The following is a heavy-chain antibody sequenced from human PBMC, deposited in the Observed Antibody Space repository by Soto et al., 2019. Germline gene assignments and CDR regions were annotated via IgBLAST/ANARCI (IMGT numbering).Heavy chain of an antibody. V-gene: IGHV5-51*01. Sequence: PGESLKISCKGSRYSFTTYWIGWVRQMPGKGLEWMGIIYPGDSDTRYSPSFQGQVNISADKSINTAYLQWSSLKASDTAMYYCARHLSVSRVAASLIWRQGTMDTVSS. CDR1: RYSFTTYW. D-gene: IGHD6-13*01. CDR3: ARHLSVSRVAASLI. CDR2: IYPGDSDT. J-gene: IGHJ3*02.